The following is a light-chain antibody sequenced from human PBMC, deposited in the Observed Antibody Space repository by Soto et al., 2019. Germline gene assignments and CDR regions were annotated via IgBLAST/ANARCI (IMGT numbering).Light chain of an antibody. V-gene: IGKV2-28*01. CDR3: MQSLQTPNT. J-gene: IGKJ3*01. Sequence: EIVLAQSPVSLPVTPGEPVSISCRSRQSLLHSNGNNYLDWYLQKPGHSPQLLSHLSSQRASGVPDRFSGRGSDTDFALKISRVEPEDVGIDYCMQSLQTPNTFGPGTKVDIK. CDR1: QSLLHSNGNNY. CDR2: LSS.